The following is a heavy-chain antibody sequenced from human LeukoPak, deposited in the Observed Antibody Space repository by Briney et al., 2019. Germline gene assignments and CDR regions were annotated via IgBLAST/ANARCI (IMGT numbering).Heavy chain of an antibody. Sequence: GGSLRFSCKGSGYSFPSYWITWVRQMPGKGLEWMGRIDPSDSYTNYSPSFQGHVTISADKSISTAYLQWSSPKASDTAMYYCARSYSGYDYLDYWGQGTLVTVSS. D-gene: IGHD5-12*01. V-gene: IGHV5-10-1*01. J-gene: IGHJ4*02. CDR3: ARSYSGYDYLDY. CDR1: GYSFPSYW. CDR2: IDPSDSYT.